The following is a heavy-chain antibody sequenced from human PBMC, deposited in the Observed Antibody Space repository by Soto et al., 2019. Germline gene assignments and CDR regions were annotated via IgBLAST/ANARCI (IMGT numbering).Heavy chain of an antibody. D-gene: IGHD3-3*01. CDR2: ISAYNGNT. Sequence: ASVKVSCKASGYTFTSYGISWVRQAPGQGLEWMGWISAYNGNTNYAQKLQGRVTMTTDTSTSTAYMELRSLRSDDTAVYYCARLEYLGGYYYYGMDVWGQGTTVTVPS. CDR3: ARLEYLGGYYYYGMDV. V-gene: IGHV1-18*01. CDR1: GYTFTSYG. J-gene: IGHJ6*02.